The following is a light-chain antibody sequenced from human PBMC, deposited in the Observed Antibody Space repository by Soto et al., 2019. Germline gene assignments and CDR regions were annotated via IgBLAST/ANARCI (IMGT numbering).Light chain of an antibody. CDR1: EIITNR. J-gene: IGKJ1*01. CDR3: QQYTSYSLWT. CDR2: DAS. Sequence: IKVTHSPSTLSASVGDRVTITCRASEIITNRLAWYQQQTGKAPKVLIYDASNLESGVPSRFSGSGSGTEFTLTISSLQPDDFATYYCQQYTSYSLWTFGQGTKVDI. V-gene: IGKV1-5*01.